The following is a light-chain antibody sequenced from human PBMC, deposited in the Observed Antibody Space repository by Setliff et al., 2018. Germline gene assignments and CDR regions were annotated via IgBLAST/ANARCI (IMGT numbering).Light chain of an antibody. Sequence: QSALTQPASVSGSPGQSITISCTGTSSDVGGYNYVSWYQQHPGKAPKLMIYDVSKRPSGVPDRFSGSKSGNTASLTVSGLQAEDEADYYCSSYAGSNNFPDVFGTGTKVTVL. CDR2: DVS. J-gene: IGLJ1*01. V-gene: IGLV2-8*01. CDR1: SSDVGGYNY. CDR3: SSYAGSNNFPDV.